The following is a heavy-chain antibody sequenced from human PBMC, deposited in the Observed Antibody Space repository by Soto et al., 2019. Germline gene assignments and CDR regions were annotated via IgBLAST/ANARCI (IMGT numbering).Heavy chain of an antibody. CDR1: GGTLSSYA. CDR3: ARAPIFLYGDPAPYYFDY. Sequence: SVKVSCKASGGTLSSYAISWVRQAPGQGLEWMGGIIPIFGTANYAQKFQGRVTITADESTSTAYMELSSLRSEDTAVYYCARAPIFLYGDPAPYYFDYWGQGTLVTVSS. V-gene: IGHV1-69*13. J-gene: IGHJ4*02. CDR2: IIPIFGTA. D-gene: IGHD4-17*01.